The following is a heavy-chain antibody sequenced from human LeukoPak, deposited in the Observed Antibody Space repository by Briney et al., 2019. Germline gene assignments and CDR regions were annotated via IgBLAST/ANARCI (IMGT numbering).Heavy chain of an antibody. D-gene: IGHD7-27*01. CDR1: GFTFSSYG. CDR3: AKDGYPRTGEFDY. J-gene: IGHJ4*02. V-gene: IGHV3-30*02. Sequence: GGSLRLSCAASGFTFSSYGMHWVRHAPGKGLEWVSFIRYDGSNKYYADSVKGRFTISRDNSKNTLYLQMNSLRAEDTAVYYCAKDGYPRTGEFDYWGQGTLVTVSS. CDR2: IRYDGSNK.